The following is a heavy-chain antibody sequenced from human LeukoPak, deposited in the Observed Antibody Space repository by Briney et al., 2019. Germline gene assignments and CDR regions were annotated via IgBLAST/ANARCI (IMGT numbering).Heavy chain of an antibody. J-gene: IGHJ6*02. CDR3: ARDPTYYYGSGSAYGMDV. Sequence: GGSLRLSCAASGFTFSSYSMNWVRQAPGKGMEWVSYISSSSSDTIYYADSVKGRFTISRDNAKNSLYLQMNSLRAEDTAVYYCARDPTYYYGSGSAYGMDVWGQGTTVTVSS. D-gene: IGHD3-10*01. CDR2: ISSSSSDTI. CDR1: GFTFSSYS. V-gene: IGHV3-48*04.